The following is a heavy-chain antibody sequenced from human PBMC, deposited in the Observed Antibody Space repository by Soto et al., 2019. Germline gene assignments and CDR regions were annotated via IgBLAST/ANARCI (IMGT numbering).Heavy chain of an antibody. Sequence: WGSLRLSCAASGFTFSSYGMHWVRQAPGKGLEWVAVISYDGSNKYYADSVKGRFTISRDNSKNTLYLQMNSLGAEDTAVYYCAKDVYDSSGYYVDYWGQGTLVTVSS. CDR2: ISYDGSNK. CDR1: GFTFSSYG. J-gene: IGHJ4*02. D-gene: IGHD3-22*01. V-gene: IGHV3-30*18. CDR3: AKDVYDSSGYYVDY.